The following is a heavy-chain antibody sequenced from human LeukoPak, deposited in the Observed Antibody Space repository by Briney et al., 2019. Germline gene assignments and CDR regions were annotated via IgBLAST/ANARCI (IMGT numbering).Heavy chain of an antibody. V-gene: IGHV3-30-3*01. CDR3: ARDRAHNSWSDY. CDR1: GFTFSSYA. D-gene: IGHD6-13*01. Sequence: GGSLRLSCAASGFTFSSYAMHWVRQAPGKGLEWVAVISYDGSNKYYADSVKGRFTISRDNSKNTLYLQMNSLRAEDTAVYYCARDRAHNSWSDYWGQGTLVTVSS. J-gene: IGHJ4*02. CDR2: ISYDGSNK.